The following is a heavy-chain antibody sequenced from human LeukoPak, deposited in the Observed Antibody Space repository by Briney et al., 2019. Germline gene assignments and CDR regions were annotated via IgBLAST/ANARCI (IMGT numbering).Heavy chain of an antibody. CDR1: GGPFSGYY. J-gene: IGHJ4*02. CDR2: INHSGST. Sequence: SSETLSLTCAVYGGPFSGYYWSWIRQPPGKGLEWIGEINHSGSTNYNPSLKSRVTISVDTSKNQFSLKLSSVTAADTAVYYCARDDYGDYGRWGQGTLVTVSS. D-gene: IGHD4-17*01. V-gene: IGHV4-34*01. CDR3: ARDDYGDYGR.